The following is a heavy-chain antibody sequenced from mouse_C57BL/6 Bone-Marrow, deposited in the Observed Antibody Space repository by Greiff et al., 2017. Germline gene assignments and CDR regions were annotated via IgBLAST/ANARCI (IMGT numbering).Heavy chain of an antibody. CDR1: GYTFTDYY. CDR3: ARGDCGSSYWYFDV. CDR2: IYPGSGNT. D-gene: IGHD1-1*01. Sequence: QVQLKQSGAELVRPGASVKLSCKASGYTFTDYYINWVKQRPGQGLEWIARIYPGSGNTYYNEKFKGKATLTAEKSSSTAYMQLSSLTSEDSAVYFCARGDCGSSYWYFDVWGTGTAVTVSS. J-gene: IGHJ1*03. V-gene: IGHV1-76*01.